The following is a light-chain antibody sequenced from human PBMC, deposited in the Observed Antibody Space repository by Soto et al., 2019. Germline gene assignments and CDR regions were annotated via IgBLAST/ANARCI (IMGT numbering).Light chain of an antibody. V-gene: IGLV2-11*01. CDR2: DVS. Sequence: QSVLTQPRSVSGSPGQSVTISCTGTTSDVGGYNYVSWYQQHPGKAPKLIIYDVSKRPSGVPDRLSGSKSGNTASLTISGLQAEDEADYYCCSYAGSYTYVLFGGGTKVTVL. J-gene: IGLJ2*01. CDR1: TSDVGGYNY. CDR3: CSYAGSYTYVL.